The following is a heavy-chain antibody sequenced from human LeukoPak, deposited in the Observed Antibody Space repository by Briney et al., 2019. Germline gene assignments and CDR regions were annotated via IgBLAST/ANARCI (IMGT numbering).Heavy chain of an antibody. V-gene: IGHV5-51*01. CDR2: IYPGDSDT. J-gene: IGHJ6*02. D-gene: IGHD6-19*01. CDR1: GYSFTSYW. Sequence: GESLKISCKGSGYSFTSYWIGWVRQMPRKGLEWMGIIYPGDSDTRYSPSFQGQVTISADKSISTAYLQWSSLKASDTAMYYCARLDSAGYSSGWYGMDVWGQGTTVTVSS. CDR3: ARLDSAGYSSGWYGMDV.